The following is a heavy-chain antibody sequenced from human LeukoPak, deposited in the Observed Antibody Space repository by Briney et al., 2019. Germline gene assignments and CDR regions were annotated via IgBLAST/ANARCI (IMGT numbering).Heavy chain of an antibody. CDR2: IFPIFGTA. D-gene: IGHD1-7*01. Sequence: SVKVSCQPSGGTFSSYAISWVRQAPGQGLEWMEGIFPIFGTAHYAQKFQGRVTITTDESTSTAYMELSSAKSEDTAVYYCAIGGGITGTWGGWFDPWGQGTLVTVSS. CDR1: GGTFSSYA. CDR3: AIGGGITGTWGGWFDP. J-gene: IGHJ5*02. V-gene: IGHV1-69*05.